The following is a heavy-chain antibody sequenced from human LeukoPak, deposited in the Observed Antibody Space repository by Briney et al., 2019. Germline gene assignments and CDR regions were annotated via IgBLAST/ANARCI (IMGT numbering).Heavy chain of an antibody. CDR1: GYTFINHA. V-gene: IGHV1-3*01. D-gene: IGHD2-21*01. CDR2: INVGNGNT. J-gene: IGHJ4*02. Sequence: ASVKVSCKASGYTFINHAIHWVRQAPGQRLEWMGWINVGNGNTKYSQNFQGRITITRDTSATTAYMDLSSLRSEDTAMYYCARRLGRSFDYWGQGTLVTVSS. CDR3: ARRLGRSFDY.